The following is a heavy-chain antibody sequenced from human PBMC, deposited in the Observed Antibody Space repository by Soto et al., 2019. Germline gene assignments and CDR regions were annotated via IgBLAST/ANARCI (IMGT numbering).Heavy chain of an antibody. CDR3: ARGESSDTGDGD. CDR2: TIPIVGTT. V-gene: IGHV1-69*01. D-gene: IGHD3-22*01. Sequence: QVHLVQSGAEVRKPGSSVKVSCKASGGTLRNSAVSWVRQAPGQGLEWMGGTIPIVGTTQYAQKFQGRVTFTADDSTNTAYMELSSLRSEDTAVYYCARGESSDTGDGDWGQGTLVTVSS. J-gene: IGHJ4*02. CDR1: GGTLRNSA.